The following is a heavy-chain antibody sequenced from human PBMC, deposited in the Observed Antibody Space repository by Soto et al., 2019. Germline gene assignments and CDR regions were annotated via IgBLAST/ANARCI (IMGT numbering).Heavy chain of an antibody. CDR1: GYTFTSYG. Sequence: ASVKVSCKASGYTFTSYGISWVRQAPGQGLEWMGWINAYNGDTGYSKKFQGRVNVTRDTSASTVYMELSSLTSEDTAVYYCARKDYYGAGIYYFDHWGQGTLVTVSS. J-gene: IGHJ4*02. CDR3: ARKDYYGAGIYYFDH. D-gene: IGHD3-10*01. V-gene: IGHV1-18*01. CDR2: INAYNGDT.